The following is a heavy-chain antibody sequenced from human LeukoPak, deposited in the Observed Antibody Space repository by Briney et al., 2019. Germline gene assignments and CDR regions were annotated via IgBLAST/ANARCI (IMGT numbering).Heavy chain of an antibody. Sequence: VASVKVPCKASGGTFSSYTISWVRQAPGQGLEWMGRIIPILGIANYAQKFQGRVTITADKSTSTAYMELSSLRSEDTAVYYCARGSRSITGTTGANYYYYMDVWGKGTTVTVSS. CDR1: GGTFSSYT. D-gene: IGHD1-7*01. J-gene: IGHJ6*03. CDR2: IIPILGIA. CDR3: ARGSRSITGTTGANYYYYMDV. V-gene: IGHV1-69*02.